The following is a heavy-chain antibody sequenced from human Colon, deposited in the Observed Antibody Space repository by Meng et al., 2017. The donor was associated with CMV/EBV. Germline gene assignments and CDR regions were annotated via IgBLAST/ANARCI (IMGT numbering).Heavy chain of an antibody. CDR1: AFRFNSYN. D-gene: IGHD5-24*01. V-gene: IGHV3-30*04. J-gene: IGHJ6*02. CDR3: ARDPPKERHNYYYGMDV. Sequence: GESLKISCVASAFRFNSYNIHWVRQPPGKGLEWVAMISDDGINKYYGDLVKGRFTVSRDNSKNTVYLQMNGLRGEDTAVYYCARDPPKERHNYYYGMDVWGQGTTVTVSS. CDR2: ISDDGINK.